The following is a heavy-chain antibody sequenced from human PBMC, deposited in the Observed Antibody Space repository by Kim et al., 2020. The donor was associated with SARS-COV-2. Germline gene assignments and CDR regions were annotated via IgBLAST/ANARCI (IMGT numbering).Heavy chain of an antibody. Sequence: GGSLRLSCAASGFTFSDYYMSWIRQAPGKGLEWVSYISSSGSTIYYADSVKGRFTISRDNAKNSLYLQMNSLRAEDTAVYYCARGDTILSYYYYGMDVWGQGTTVTVSS. CDR1: GFTFSDYY. CDR3: ARGDTILSYYYYGMDV. D-gene: IGHD3-3*01. CDR2: ISSSGSTI. V-gene: IGHV3-11*01. J-gene: IGHJ6*02.